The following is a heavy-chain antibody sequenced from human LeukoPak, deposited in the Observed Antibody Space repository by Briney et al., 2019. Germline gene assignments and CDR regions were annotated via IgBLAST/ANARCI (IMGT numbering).Heavy chain of an antibody. Sequence: GEPLRLSRDASGFGFSDYYMTWIRQAPGKGLEWISYISNRGTHVFYVDSVKGRFSVSRDNSKSSLFLQMTSLSAEATTVYFCGRFPGGGGQKQYSYYMDVWGKGTTVIVSS. CDR3: GRFPGGGGQKQYSYYMDV. V-gene: IGHV3-11*01. CDR1: GFGFSDYY. CDR2: ISNRGTHV. J-gene: IGHJ6*03. D-gene: IGHD3-16*01.